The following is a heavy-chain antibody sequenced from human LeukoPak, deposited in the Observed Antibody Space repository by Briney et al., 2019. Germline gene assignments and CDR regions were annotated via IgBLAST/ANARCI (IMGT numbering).Heavy chain of an antibody. CDR2: ISHMRTT. J-gene: IGHJ3*02. Sequence: SETLSLTCTVTGGSISYYYWSWIRQPPGKGLEWIGYISHMRTTNYNPSLKSRVTISLDTSQNQFSLKVSSVTAADTAVYYCATERSDTAYDAFDIWGQGTMVTVSS. CDR3: ATERSDTAYDAFDI. V-gene: IGHV4-59*01. D-gene: IGHD5-18*01. CDR1: GGSISYYY.